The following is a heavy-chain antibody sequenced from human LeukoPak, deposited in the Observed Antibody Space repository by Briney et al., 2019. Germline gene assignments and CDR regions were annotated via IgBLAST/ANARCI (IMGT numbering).Heavy chain of an antibody. D-gene: IGHD6-13*01. CDR1: GGSISSGGYY. CDR2: IYHSGST. V-gene: IGHV4-30-2*01. Sequence: SETLSLTCTVSGGSISSGGYYWSWIRQPPGKGLEWIGYIYHSGSTYYNPSLKSRVTISVDRSKNQFSLKLSSVTAADTAVYYCVRGVSISSSWYNDIWGQGTMVIVSS. J-gene: IGHJ3*02. CDR3: VRGVSISSSWYNDI.